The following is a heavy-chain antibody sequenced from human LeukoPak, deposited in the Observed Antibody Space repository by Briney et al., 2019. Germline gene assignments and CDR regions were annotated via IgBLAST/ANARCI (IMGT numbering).Heavy chain of an antibody. Sequence: PGGSLRLSCAASGFTFSNYGMHWVRQAPGKGLEWVAVIWYDGSNEYYADSVKGRFTISRDNSKNTLYLQMNSLRAEDTAVYYCTRQSENFSLDYWGQGTLVTVSS. CDR1: GFTFSNYG. D-gene: IGHD1-7*01. J-gene: IGHJ4*02. V-gene: IGHV3-33*01. CDR2: IWYDGSNE. CDR3: TRQSENFSLDY.